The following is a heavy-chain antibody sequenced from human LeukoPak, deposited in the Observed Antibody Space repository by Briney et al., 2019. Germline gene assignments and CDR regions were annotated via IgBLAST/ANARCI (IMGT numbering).Heavy chain of an antibody. CDR2: IYTSGST. D-gene: IGHD6-6*01. Sequence: SETLSLTCTVSGGSISSYYWSWIRQPPGKGLEWIGYIYTSGSTNYNPSLKSRVTISVDTSKNQFSLKLSSVTAADTAVYYCARLAARPRAQTEYYYYYYMDVWGKGTTVTVSS. V-gene: IGHV4-4*09. J-gene: IGHJ6*03. CDR3: ARLAARPRAQTEYYYYYYMDV. CDR1: GGSISSYY.